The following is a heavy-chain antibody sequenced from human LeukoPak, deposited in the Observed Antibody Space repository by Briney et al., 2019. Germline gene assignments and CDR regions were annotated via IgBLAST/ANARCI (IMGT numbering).Heavy chain of an antibody. CDR2: ISAYNGNT. V-gene: IGHV1-18*01. CDR3: ARARGVVVPAATYWFDP. D-gene: IGHD2-2*01. J-gene: IGHJ5*02. CDR1: GYIFTSYV. Sequence: GASVQVSCKASGYIFTSYVISWVRQAPGQGLEWIGWISAYNGNTNYAQKLQGRVTMTTDTSTSTAYMELRSLRSDDTAVYYCARARGVVVPAATYWFDPWGQGTLVTVSS.